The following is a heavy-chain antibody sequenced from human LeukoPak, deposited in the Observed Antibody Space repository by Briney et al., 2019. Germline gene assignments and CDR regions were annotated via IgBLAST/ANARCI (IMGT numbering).Heavy chain of an antibody. CDR2: ISPSNGNT. Sequence: ASVKVSCKASGYTFTSYGIFWVRQAPGQGLEWMGWISPSNGNTIYAQELQGTLTMTTDTSTSTAYMELRSLRSDVTAVYYGAADDSGSYTSWGQGTLVTVSS. J-gene: IGHJ5*02. CDR3: AADDSGSYTS. V-gene: IGHV1-18*04. CDR1: GYTFTSYG. D-gene: IGHD1-26*01.